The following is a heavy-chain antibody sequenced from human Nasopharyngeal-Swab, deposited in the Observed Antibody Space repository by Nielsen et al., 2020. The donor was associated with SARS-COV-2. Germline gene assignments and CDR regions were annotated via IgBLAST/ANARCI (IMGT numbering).Heavy chain of an antibody. V-gene: IGHV4-30-4*01. CDR3: ARYYVSGMFGMDV. CDR1: GASITNGDYY. J-gene: IGHJ6*02. D-gene: IGHD3-10*01. Sequence: LRLSCTVPGASITNGDYYWSWIRQPPGKGLEWIAYIYHSGSTYYKPSLKSRLSISVDTSKNQFSLSLTSVTAADTAMYYCARYYVSGMFGMDVWGPGTAVTVSS. CDR2: IYHSGST.